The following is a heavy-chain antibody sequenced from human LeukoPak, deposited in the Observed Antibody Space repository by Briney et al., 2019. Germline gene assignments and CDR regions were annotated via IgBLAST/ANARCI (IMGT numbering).Heavy chain of an antibody. CDR2: IKEDGSEK. D-gene: IGHD3-3*01. V-gene: IGHV3-7*01. J-gene: IGHJ4*02. Sequence: GGSLRLSCAASGFTFSSYWMSWVRQAPGKGLEWVANIKEDGSEKYYVDSVKGRFTISRDNAKNSLYLQMNSLRAEATAVYSCARDRRSGVTIFGVVGNLLGYWGQGTLVTVSS. CDR1: GFTFSSYW. CDR3: ARDRRSGVTIFGVVGNLLGY.